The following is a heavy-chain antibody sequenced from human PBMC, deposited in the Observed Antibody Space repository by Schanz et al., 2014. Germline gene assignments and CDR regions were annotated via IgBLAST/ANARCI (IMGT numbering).Heavy chain of an antibody. CDR1: GFTFSSYA. CDR3: AKTLGGAGLTLYFDH. D-gene: IGHD3-10*01. Sequence: EVQLLESGGGLAQPGGSLRLSCAASGFTFSSYAMDWVRQAPGKGLEWVSSLGGSTGGIYYADSVRGRFTISRDNFKNRLYLQMNSLRLEDTAIYYCAKTLGGAGLTLYFDHWGQGSLVTVSS. CDR2: LGGSTGGI. V-gene: IGHV3-23*01. J-gene: IGHJ4*02.